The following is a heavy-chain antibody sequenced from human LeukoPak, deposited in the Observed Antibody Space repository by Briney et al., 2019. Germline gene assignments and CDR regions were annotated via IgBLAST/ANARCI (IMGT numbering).Heavy chain of an antibody. D-gene: IGHD3-3*01. CDR3: ASEIIFGSFDY. CDR2: ISSSSSYT. V-gene: IGHV3-21*01. Sequence: PGGSLGLSCAASGFTFSSYSMNWVRQAPGKGLEWVSSISSSSSYTFYADSVKGRFTISRDNSKNTLYLQMNSLRAEDTAVYYCASEIIFGSFDYWGQGTLVTVSS. J-gene: IGHJ4*02. CDR1: GFTFSSYS.